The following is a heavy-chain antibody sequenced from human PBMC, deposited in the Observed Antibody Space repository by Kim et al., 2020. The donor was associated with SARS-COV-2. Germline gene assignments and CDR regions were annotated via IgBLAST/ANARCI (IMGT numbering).Heavy chain of an antibody. CDR3: AKDASLLWFGELYY. J-gene: IGHJ4*02. V-gene: IGHV3-30*18. CDR2: ISYDGSNK. D-gene: IGHD3-10*01. Sequence: GGSLRLSCAASGFTFSSYGMHWVRQAPGKGLEWVAVISYDGSNKYYADSVKGRFTISRDNSKNTLYLQMNSLRAEDTAVYYCAKDASLLWFGELYYWGQG. CDR1: GFTFSSYG.